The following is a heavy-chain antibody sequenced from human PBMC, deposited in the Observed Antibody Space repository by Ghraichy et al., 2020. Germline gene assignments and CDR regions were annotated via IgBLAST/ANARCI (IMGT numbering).Heavy chain of an antibody. V-gene: IGHV4-34*01. J-gene: IGHJ4*02. CDR2: INHSGNT. D-gene: IGHD3-3*01. CDR1: GGSFSGYY. CDR3: ARRAFPRCFDY. Sequence: SETLSLTCAVYGGSFSGYYWSWIRQPPGKGLEWIGEINHSGNTNYKLSLKSRVTISVDTSKNQFSLKLSSVTAADTAVYYCARRAFPRCFDYWGQGTLVTVSS.